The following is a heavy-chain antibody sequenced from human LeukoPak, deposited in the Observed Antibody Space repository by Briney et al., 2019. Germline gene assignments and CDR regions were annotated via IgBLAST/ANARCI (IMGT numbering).Heavy chain of an antibody. CDR2: MNPNSGNT. V-gene: IGHV1-8*03. J-gene: IGHJ6*03. CDR3: ARAPESSDYYYYMDV. CDR1: GYTFTSYD. Sequence: ASVKVSCKASGYTFTSYDINWVRQATGQGLEWMGWMNPNSGNTGYAQKFQGRVTITRNTSMSTAYMELSSLRSEDTAVYYCARAPESSDYYYYMDVWGKGTTVTVSS. D-gene: IGHD2/OR15-2a*01.